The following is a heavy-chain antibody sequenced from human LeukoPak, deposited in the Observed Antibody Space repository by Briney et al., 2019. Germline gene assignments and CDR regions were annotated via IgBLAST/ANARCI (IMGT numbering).Heavy chain of an antibody. CDR1: GFTFSSYS. CDR3: ARVYYDYVWGSYGGLDY. J-gene: IGHJ4*02. D-gene: IGHD3-16*01. Sequence: RGSLRLSCAASGFTFSSYSMNWVRQAPGKGLEWVSSISSSSSYIYYADSVKGRFTISRDNAKNSLYLQMNSLRAEDTAVYYCARVYYDYVWGSYGGLDYWGQGTLVTVSS. CDR2: ISSSSSYI. V-gene: IGHV3-21*01.